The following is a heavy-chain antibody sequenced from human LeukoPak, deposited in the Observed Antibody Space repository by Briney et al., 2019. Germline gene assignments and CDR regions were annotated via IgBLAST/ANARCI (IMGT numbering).Heavy chain of an antibody. J-gene: IGHJ6*02. CDR2: ISYSGST. CDR3: VRGGRVVKSLFGMDV. CDR1: GGSTSTYY. V-gene: IGHV4-59*01. D-gene: IGHD3-3*01. Sequence: SETLSLTCTVSGGSTSTYYWCWIRQSPGKGLEWIGYISYSGSTNYNPSLKSRVTISVDRPKNQFSLKLSSVTAADTAVYYCVRGGRVVKSLFGMDVWGQGTTVTVSS.